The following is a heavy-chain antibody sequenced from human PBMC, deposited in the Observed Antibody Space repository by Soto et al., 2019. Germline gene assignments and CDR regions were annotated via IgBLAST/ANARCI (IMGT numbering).Heavy chain of an antibody. V-gene: IGHV3-30-3*01. CDR1: GFTFSSYA. D-gene: IGHD3-16*01. J-gene: IGHJ4*02. CDR2: MSYDGSNK. CDR3: ERDGGAY. Sequence: QVQLVESGGGVVQPGRSLRLSCAASGFTFSSYAMHWVRRAPGKGLEWMAVMSYDGSNKDYAESVKGRFTISRDNSKNTLYLQMNSLRPEDTALYYCERDGGAYWCQGTLVIVSS.